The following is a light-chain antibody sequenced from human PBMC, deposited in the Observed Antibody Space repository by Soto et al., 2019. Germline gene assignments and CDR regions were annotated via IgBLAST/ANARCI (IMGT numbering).Light chain of an antibody. V-gene: IGLV2-8*01. Sequence: QSALTQPPSASGSPGQSVTISCTGTSSDVGYYNSVSWYQQHPGKAPQLMIYEVIKRPSGVPDRFSGSKSGNTASLTVSGLQAEEEADYYCSSYVGNNNLVFGGGTKLTVL. CDR3: SSYVGNNNLV. CDR2: EVI. CDR1: SSDVGYYNS. J-gene: IGLJ2*01.